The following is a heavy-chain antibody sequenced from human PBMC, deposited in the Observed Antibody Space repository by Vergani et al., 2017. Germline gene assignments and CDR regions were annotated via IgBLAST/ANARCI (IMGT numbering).Heavy chain of an antibody. CDR3: ATDPTTVTDYNWFDP. D-gene: IGHD4-17*01. J-gene: IGHJ5*02. CDR2: FDPEDGET. V-gene: IGHV1-24*01. CDR1: GYTLTELS. Sequence: QVQLVQSGAEVKKPGASVKVSCKVSGYTLTELSMTWVRQDPGKGLEWMGGFDPEDGETIYAQKLQGRVTMTEDTSIDTAYMELSSLRSEDTAVYYCATDPTTVTDYNWFDPWGQGTLVTV.